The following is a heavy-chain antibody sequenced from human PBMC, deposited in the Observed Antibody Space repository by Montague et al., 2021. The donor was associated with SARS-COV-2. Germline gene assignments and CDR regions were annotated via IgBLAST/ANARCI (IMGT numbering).Heavy chain of an antibody. J-gene: IGHJ4*02. V-gene: IGHV4-59*12. D-gene: IGHD5-24*01. CDR2: IYYSGST. CDR1: GGSFSGYY. Sequence: SETLSLTCAVYGGSFSGYYWTWIRQPPGKGLEWIGYIYYSGSTNYNPSLKSRVTISVDTSKNQFSLKLSSVTAADTAVYYCARVFPRWLQFDPYFDYWGQGTPVTVSS. CDR3: ARVFPRWLQFDPYFDY.